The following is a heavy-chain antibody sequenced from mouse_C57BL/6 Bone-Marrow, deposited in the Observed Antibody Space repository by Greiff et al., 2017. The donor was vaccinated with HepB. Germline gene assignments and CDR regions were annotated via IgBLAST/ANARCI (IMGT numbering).Heavy chain of an antibody. CDR3: ASNYGNSWFAY. CDR2: IWGVGST. D-gene: IGHD2-1*01. Sequence: VQLKQSGPGLVAPSQSLSITCTVSGFSLTSYGVDWVRQSPGKGLEWLGVIWGVGSTNYNSALKSRLSISKDNSKSQVFLKMNSLQTDDTAMYYCASNYGNSWFAYWGQGTLVTVSA. CDR1: GFSLTSYG. V-gene: IGHV2-6*01. J-gene: IGHJ3*01.